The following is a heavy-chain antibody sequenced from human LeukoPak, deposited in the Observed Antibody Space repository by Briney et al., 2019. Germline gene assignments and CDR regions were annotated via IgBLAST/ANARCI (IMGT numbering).Heavy chain of an antibody. CDR2: IYHSGST. D-gene: IGHD1-26*01. CDR1: GGSISSGGYY. Sequence: SQTLSLTCTVSGGSISSGGYYWSWIRQPPGKGLEWIGYIYHSGSTYYNPSLKSRVTISVDTSKNQFSLKLSSVTAADTAVYYCARGGSYYKRPFDYWGQGTLVTVSS. CDR3: ARGGSYYKRPFDY. J-gene: IGHJ4*02. V-gene: IGHV4-30-2*01.